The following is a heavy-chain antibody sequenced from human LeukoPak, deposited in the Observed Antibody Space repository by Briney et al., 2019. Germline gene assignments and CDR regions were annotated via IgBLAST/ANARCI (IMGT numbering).Heavy chain of an antibody. V-gene: IGHV5-51*01. CDR2: IYPGDSDT. J-gene: IGHJ4*02. CDR3: ARLGMATTERYFDY. Sequence: GESLKISCKGSGYSFISNWIAWVRQMPGKGLEWMGIIYPGDSDTRYSPSFQGQVTISADKSISTAYLQWSSLKASDTAMYYCARLGMATTERYFDYWGQGTLVTVSS. D-gene: IGHD5-24*01. CDR1: GYSFISNW.